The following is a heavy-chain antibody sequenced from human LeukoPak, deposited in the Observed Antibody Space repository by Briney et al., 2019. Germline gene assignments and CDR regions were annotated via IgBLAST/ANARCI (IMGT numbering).Heavy chain of an antibody. CDR3: ARVAGPYNWNYPTLLDY. CDR2: INHSGST. Sequence: SETLSLTCAVYGGSFSGYYWSWIRQPPGKGLEWIGEINHSGSTNYNPSLKSRVTISVGTSKNQFSLKLSSVTAADTAVYYCARVAGPYNWNYPTLLDYWGQGTLVTVSS. CDR1: GGSFSGYY. J-gene: IGHJ4*02. V-gene: IGHV4-34*01. D-gene: IGHD1-7*01.